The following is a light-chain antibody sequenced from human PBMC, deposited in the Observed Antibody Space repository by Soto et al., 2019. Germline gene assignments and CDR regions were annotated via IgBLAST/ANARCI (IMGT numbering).Light chain of an antibody. J-gene: IGKJ5*01. CDR2: AAS. CDR3: QQYSLLPIP. Sequence: DIQLTQYKSFRSASVGYRVTITCRASQEIRNYLVWYQQKPGKAPKPLIYAASTLQSGVPSRFSGSGSGTDFTLTICSLQSEDFAVYYCQQYSLLPIPFGQGTRLAI. CDR1: QEIRNY. V-gene: IGKV1-9*01.